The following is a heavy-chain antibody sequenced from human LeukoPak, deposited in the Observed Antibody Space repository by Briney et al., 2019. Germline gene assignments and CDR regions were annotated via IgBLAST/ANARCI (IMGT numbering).Heavy chain of an antibody. V-gene: IGHV3-23*01. CDR1: GFTFSSYG. D-gene: IGHD2-2*01. CDR2: ISGSGGST. J-gene: IGHJ5*01. Sequence: GGTLRLSCAASGFTFSSYGMSWVRQAPGKGLEWVSAISGSGGSTYYADSVKGRFTISRDNSKSTLYLQMNSLRAEDTAVYYCAKDRHAPGRYCSSTTCFPFDSWGQGTLVTVSS. CDR3: AKDRHAPGRYCSSTTCFPFDS.